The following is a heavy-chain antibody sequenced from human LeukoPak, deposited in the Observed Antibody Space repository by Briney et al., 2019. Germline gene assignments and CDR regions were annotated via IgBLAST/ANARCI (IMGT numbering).Heavy chain of an antibody. CDR2: ISWNSGSI. J-gene: IGHJ4*02. CDR3: AKGYYYGSGSYRGYFDY. V-gene: IGHV3-9*03. D-gene: IGHD3-10*01. CDR1: GFTFDDYA. Sequence: GGSLRLSCAASGFTFDDYAMHWVRQAPGKGLEWVSGISWNSGSIGYADSVKGRFTISRDNAKNSLYLQMNSLRAEDMALYYCAKGYYYGSGSYRGYFDYWGQGTLVTVSS.